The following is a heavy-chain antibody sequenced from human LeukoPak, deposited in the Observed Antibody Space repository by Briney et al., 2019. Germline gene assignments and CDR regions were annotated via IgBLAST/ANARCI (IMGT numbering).Heavy chain of an antibody. CDR1: RFTFSSYA. CDR2: ISGSGGST. Sequence: GGSLRLSCAASRFTFSSYAMSWVREAPGPGLEGVSAISGSGGSTYYADSVKGRFTISRDNSRTTLYVEMNCARAEDGGVYYCAKASVTTVIRGAFDIWGEGTMVTVSS. CDR3: AKASVTTVIRGAFDI. D-gene: IGHD4-17*01. V-gene: IGHV3-23*01. J-gene: IGHJ3*02.